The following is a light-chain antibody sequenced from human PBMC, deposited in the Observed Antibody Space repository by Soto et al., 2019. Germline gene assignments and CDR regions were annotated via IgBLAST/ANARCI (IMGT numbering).Light chain of an antibody. V-gene: IGKV1-39*01. CDR1: QGIGTY. CDR3: QQTYSTPPWT. Sequence: DIHLTQSPSSLSASVGDRVTISCRATQGIGTYLTWYQQKPGRAPNLLIYDASILQTGAPSRFSGRASATDFTLTISSLQPEDVGTYFCQQTYSTPPWTFGQGTRVEI. J-gene: IGKJ1*01. CDR2: DAS.